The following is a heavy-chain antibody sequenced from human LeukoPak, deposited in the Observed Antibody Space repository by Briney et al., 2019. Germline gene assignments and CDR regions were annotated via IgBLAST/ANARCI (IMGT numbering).Heavy chain of an antibody. V-gene: IGHV3-23*01. CDR2: ISGSGGST. CDR3: AKGGQGVVPAAIAY. Sequence: GGSLRLSFAASGFTFSSYAMSWVRQAPGKGLEWVSAISGSGGSTYYADSVKGRFTISRDNSKNTLYLQMNSLRAEDTAVYYCAKGGQGVVPAAIAYWGQGTLVTVSS. J-gene: IGHJ4*02. CDR1: GFTFSSYA. D-gene: IGHD2-2*01.